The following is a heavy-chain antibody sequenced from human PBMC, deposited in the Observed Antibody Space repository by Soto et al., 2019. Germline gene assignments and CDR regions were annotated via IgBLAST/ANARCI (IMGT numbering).Heavy chain of an antibody. Sequence: EVQLVESGGGLVQPGGSLRLSCEASGFTFRNYDMHWVRQGTGKGLEWVSGISAAGDPDYADSVEGGFTISRENAQTSFFLQMNSLRVCDTAVYYCARTDRDFYGLDVWGQGTTVIVSS. V-gene: IGHV3-13*05. J-gene: IGHJ6*02. CDR1: GFTFRNYD. CDR2: ISAAGDP. CDR3: ARTDRDFYGLDV.